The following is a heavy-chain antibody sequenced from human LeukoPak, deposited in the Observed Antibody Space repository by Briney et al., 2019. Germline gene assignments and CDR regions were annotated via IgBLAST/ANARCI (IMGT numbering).Heavy chain of an antibody. V-gene: IGHV3-30*18. J-gene: IGHJ4*02. D-gene: IGHD1-26*01. CDR3: AKDGGSGSLDY. CDR1: GFSFSNYG. Sequence: GGSLRLSCAASGFSFSNYGIHWVRQAPGKGLEWVAVISYDGSNKYYADSVKGRFTISRDNSMNTLFLQMSSLRDEDTAVYYCAKDGGSGSLDYWGQGNLATVSS. CDR2: ISYDGSNK.